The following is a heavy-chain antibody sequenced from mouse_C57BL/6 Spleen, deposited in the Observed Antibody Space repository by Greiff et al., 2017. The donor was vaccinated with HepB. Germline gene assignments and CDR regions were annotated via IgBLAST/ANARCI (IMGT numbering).Heavy chain of an antibody. CDR3: ARGGIYYGNYGFAY. J-gene: IGHJ3*01. Sequence: VQRVESGPGLVQPSQSLSITCTVSGFSFTSYGVHWVRQSPGKGLEWLGVIWSGGSTDYNAAFISRLSISKDNSKSQVFFKMNSLQADDTAIYYCARGGIYYGNYGFAYWGQGTLVTVSA. D-gene: IGHD2-1*01. CDR1: GFSFTSYG. V-gene: IGHV2-2*01. CDR2: IWSGGST.